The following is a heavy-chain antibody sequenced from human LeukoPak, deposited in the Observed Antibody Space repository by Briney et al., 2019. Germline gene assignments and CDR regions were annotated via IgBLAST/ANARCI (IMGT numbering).Heavy chain of an antibody. V-gene: IGHV4-59*01. CDR2: IYYTGST. Sequence: SETLSLTCTVSGGSISTYYWNWIRQPPGKGLEWIGYIYYTGSTNYNPSLKSRVTISLDTSKNQFSLRLTSVTAADTAVYYCARDRLQLQSWGQGTLVTVSS. D-gene: IGHD1-1*01. CDR1: GGSISTYY. J-gene: IGHJ5*02. CDR3: ARDRLQLQS.